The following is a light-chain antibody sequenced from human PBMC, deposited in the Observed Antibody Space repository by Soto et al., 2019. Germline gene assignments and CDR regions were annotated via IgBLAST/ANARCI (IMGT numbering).Light chain of an antibody. V-gene: IGLV2-8*01. CDR1: SSDVGGYNY. J-gene: IGLJ3*02. Sequence: QSALTQPPSASGSPGQSVTISCTGTSSDVGGYNYVSWYQQHPGKSPKLIIYEVSKWPSGIPDRFSGSKSGNTASLTVSGLQAEDEADYYCHAYAGSNNRVFGGGTKVTVL. CDR3: HAYAGSNNRV. CDR2: EVS.